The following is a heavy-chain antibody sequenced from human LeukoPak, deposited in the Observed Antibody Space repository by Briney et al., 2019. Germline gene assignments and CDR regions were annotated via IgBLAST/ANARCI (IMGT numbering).Heavy chain of an antibody. Sequence: SETLSLTCTVSGGSISHYYWTWIRQPPGKGLEWIGYIYYTGSTKYNPSLKSRVTISVDTSKNQFSLKLRSVTAADTAVYYCARVPTVGAYERNGYYRGDAFDIWGQGTMVSVSS. CDR2: IYYTGST. CDR1: GGSISHYY. V-gene: IGHV4-59*08. J-gene: IGHJ3*02. D-gene: IGHD3-3*01. CDR3: ARVPTVGAYERNGYYRGDAFDI.